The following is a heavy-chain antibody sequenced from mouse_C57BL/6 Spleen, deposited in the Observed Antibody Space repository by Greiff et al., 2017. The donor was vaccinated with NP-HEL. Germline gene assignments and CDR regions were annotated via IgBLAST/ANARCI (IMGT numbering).Heavy chain of an antibody. Sequence: VQLKESGPELVKPGASVKMSCKASGYTFTDYNMHWVKQSHGKSLEWIGYINPNNGGTSYNQKFKGKATLTVNKSSSTAYMELRSLTSEDSAVYYCAGGAWFAYWGQGTLVTVSA. CDR1: GYTFTDYN. CDR2: INPNNGGT. V-gene: IGHV1-22*01. J-gene: IGHJ3*01. CDR3: AGGAWFAY.